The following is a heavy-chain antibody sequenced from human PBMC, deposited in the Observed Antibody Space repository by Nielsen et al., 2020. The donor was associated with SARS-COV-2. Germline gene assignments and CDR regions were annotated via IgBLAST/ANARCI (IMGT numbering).Heavy chain of an antibody. D-gene: IGHD1-26*01. CDR3: ARLLTNTGNYFRFDP. CDR2: IYHSGNT. CDR1: GDSISSSNW. V-gene: IGHV4-4*02. Sequence: SATLSLTCAVSGDSISSSNWWSWLRQPPGTGLEWIGEIYHSGNTNYNPSLKSRVTISVDKSKNQFSLRLISVTAADTAVYYCARLLTNTGNYFRFDPWGQGTLVTVSS. J-gene: IGHJ5*02.